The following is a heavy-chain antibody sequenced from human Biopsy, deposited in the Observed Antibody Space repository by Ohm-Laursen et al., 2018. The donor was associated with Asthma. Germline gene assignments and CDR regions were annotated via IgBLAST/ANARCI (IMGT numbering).Heavy chain of an antibody. CDR3: AKIYDRLVLYGMDV. Sequence: GTLSLTCTVSGGSINNFYWSWIRQPPGQGLESIGHVYYSGSTNYNPSRKSRVTISINASKNQFSLKLTPGTAADTAVYYCAKIYDRLVLYGMDVWGQGTTVTVSS. V-gene: IGHV4-59*12. J-gene: IGHJ6*02. CDR2: VYYSGST. CDR1: GGSINNFY. D-gene: IGHD6-19*01.